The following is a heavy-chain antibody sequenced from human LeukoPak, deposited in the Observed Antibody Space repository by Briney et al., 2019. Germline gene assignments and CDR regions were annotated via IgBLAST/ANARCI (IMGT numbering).Heavy chain of an antibody. D-gene: IGHD3-10*01. CDR2: INSDGSST. J-gene: IGHJ4*02. Sequence: GGSLRLSCAASGFTFSSYWMHWVRQAPGKGLVWVSRINSDGSSTNYADSVKGRFTISRDNAKNTLYLQMNSLRAEDTAVYYCAKPEYYYGSGSYYAPFDYWGQGTLVTVSS. CDR1: GFTFSSYW. CDR3: AKPEYYYGSGSYYAPFDY. V-gene: IGHV3-74*01.